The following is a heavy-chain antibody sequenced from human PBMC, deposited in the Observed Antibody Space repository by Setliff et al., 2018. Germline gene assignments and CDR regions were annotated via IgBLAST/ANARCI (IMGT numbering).Heavy chain of an antibody. CDR1: GFTLTSYP. Sequence: ASVKVSCKASGFTLTSYPIHWVRQASGQRLEWMGWINPDNGNRKYSQRFQGRVTITRDTSASTVFLELSTLRSEDTAVYYCTRDFLGATASFDIWGQGTMVTVSS. J-gene: IGHJ3*02. CDR3: TRDFLGATASFDI. V-gene: IGHV1-3*01. CDR2: INPDNGNR. D-gene: IGHD3-3*01.